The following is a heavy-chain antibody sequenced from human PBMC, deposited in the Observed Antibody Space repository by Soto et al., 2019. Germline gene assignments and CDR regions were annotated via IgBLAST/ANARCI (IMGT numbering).Heavy chain of an antibody. CDR2: IKQDGSEK. V-gene: IGHV3-7*01. J-gene: IGHJ6*02. D-gene: IGHD1-1*01. CDR3: AGTSYYYYGMDV. CDR1: GFTFSSYW. Sequence: PEESLRLSCAASGFTFSSYWMSWVRQAPGKGLEWVDNIKQDGSEKYYVDSVKGRFTISRDNAKNSLYLQMNSLRAEDTAVYYCAGTSYYYYGMDVWGQGTTVTVSS.